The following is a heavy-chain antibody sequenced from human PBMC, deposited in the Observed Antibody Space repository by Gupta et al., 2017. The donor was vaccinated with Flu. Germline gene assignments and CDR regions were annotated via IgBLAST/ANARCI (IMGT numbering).Heavy chain of an antibody. CDR2: ISSGGGTT. Sequence: EVQLLESGGGLVQPGGSLRLSCAGSGFTFSSYAMSWVRQAPGKGREWVSTISSGGGTTYYADSVKGRFTISRDDSKNTLYLQMKSLRVEDTAVYYCANSQQLETTFYGMAVWGQGATVTVSS. CDR1: GFTFSSYA. D-gene: IGHD2/OR15-2a*01. V-gene: IGHV3-23*01. CDR3: ANSQQLETTFYGMAV. J-gene: IGHJ6*02.